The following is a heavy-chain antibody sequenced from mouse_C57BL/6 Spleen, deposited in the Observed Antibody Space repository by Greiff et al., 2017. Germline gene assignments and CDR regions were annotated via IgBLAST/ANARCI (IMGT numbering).Heavy chain of an antibody. CDR3: ARANWADY. Sequence: VQLKQSGAELVMPGASVKLSCKASGYTFTSYWMHWVKQRPGQGLEWIGEIDPSDSYTNYNQKFKGKSTLTVDKSSSTAYMQLSSLTSEDSAVYCCARANWADYWGQGTTLTVSS. J-gene: IGHJ2*01. CDR2: IDPSDSYT. V-gene: IGHV1-69*01. CDR1: GYTFTSYW. D-gene: IGHD4-1*01.